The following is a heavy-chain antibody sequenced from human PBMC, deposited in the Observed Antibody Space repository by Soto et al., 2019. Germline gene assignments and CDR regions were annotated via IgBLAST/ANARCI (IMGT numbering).Heavy chain of an antibody. V-gene: IGHV1-69*13. Sequence: ASVKVSWKASGGTFSSYAISWVRQAPGQGLEWMGGIIPIFGTANYAQKFQGRVTITADESTSTAYMELSSLRSEDTAVYYCARDSAIAVAEAFDIWGQGTMVTVSS. CDR3: ARDSAIAVAEAFDI. J-gene: IGHJ3*02. CDR1: GGTFSSYA. D-gene: IGHD6-19*01. CDR2: IIPIFGTA.